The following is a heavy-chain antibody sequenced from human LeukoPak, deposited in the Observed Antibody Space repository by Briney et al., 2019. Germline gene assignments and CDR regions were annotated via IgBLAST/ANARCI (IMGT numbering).Heavy chain of an antibody. Sequence: GGSLRLSCAAAGFTFSSYAMSWVRQAPGKGLEWVSAISGSGGSTYYADSVKGRFTISRDNSKNTLYLQMNSLRAEDTAVYYCAKDLGSSGWYAPYDYWGQGTLVTVSS. J-gene: IGHJ4*02. D-gene: IGHD6-19*01. V-gene: IGHV3-23*01. CDR3: AKDLGSSGWYAPYDY. CDR1: GFTFSSYA. CDR2: ISGSGGST.